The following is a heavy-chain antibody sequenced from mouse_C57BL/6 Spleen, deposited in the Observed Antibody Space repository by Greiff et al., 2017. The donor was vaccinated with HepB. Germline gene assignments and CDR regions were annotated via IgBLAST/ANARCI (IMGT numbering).Heavy chain of an antibody. D-gene: IGHD2-4*01. V-gene: IGHV5-6*01. CDR3: ASYDYDRYFDV. J-gene: IGHJ1*03. CDR1: GFTFSSYG. Sequence: EVQGVESGGDLVKPGGSLKLSCAASGFTFSSYGMSWVRQTPDKRLEWVATISSGGSYTYYPDSVKGRFTISRDNAKNTLYRQMSSLKSEDTAMYYCASYDYDRYFDVWGTGTTVTVSS. CDR2: ISSGGSYT.